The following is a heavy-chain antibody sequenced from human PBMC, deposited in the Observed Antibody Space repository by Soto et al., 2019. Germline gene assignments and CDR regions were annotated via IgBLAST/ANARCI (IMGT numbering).Heavy chain of an antibody. CDR1: GFTFSSYG. CDR2: IWYDGSNK. J-gene: IGHJ6*03. D-gene: IGHD3-16*01. CDR3: ARHTAPAIYVSSGSDYMDV. Sequence: QVQLVESGGGVVQPGRSLRLSCAASGFTFSSYGMHWVRQAPGKGLEWVAVIWYDGSNKYYADSVKGRFTISRDNSKNTLYLQMNSLRAEDTAVYYCARHTAPAIYVSSGSDYMDVWGKGTTVTVS. V-gene: IGHV3-33*01.